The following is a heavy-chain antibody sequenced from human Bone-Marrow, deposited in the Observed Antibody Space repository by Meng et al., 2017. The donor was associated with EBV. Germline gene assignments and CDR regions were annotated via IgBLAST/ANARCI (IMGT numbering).Heavy chain of an antibody. D-gene: IGHD2-21*01. Sequence: ESGSGLVKPSQTLSLTCAVSGGSISSGDYSWSWIRQPPGEALEWLAVIYWDDDKRYSPSLKSRLTITKDTSKQQVVLTMTNMDPVDTATYYCAHRRDYSYFDYWGQGTLVTVSS. V-gene: IGHV2-5*08. CDR1: GGSISSGDYS. CDR2: IYWDDDK. CDR3: AHRRDYSYFDY. J-gene: IGHJ4*02.